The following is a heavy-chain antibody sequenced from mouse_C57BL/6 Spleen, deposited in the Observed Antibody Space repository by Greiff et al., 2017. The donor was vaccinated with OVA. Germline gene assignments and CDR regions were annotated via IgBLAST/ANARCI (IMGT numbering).Heavy chain of an antibody. D-gene: IGHD2-4*01. Sequence: EVQRVESGGGLVKPGGSLKLSCAASGFTFSDYGMPWVRQAPEKGLEWVAYISSGSSTIYYADTVKGRFTISRDNAKNTLFLQMTSLRSEDTAMYYSARNYDYDWLGYWGQGTPVTVAA. V-gene: IGHV5-17*01. CDR1: GFTFSDYG. CDR3: ARNYDYDWLGY. J-gene: IGHJ3*01. CDR2: ISSGSSTI.